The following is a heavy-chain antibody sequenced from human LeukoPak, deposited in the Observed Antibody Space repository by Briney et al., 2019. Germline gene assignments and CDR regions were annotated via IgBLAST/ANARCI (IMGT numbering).Heavy chain of an antibody. Sequence: ASVKVSCKASGYTFTGYYMHWVRQAPGQGLEWMGWINPNSGGTNYAQKFQGRVTMTRDTSISTAYMELSRLRSDDTAVYYCAREWYYDILTGRYEYFQHWGQGTLVTVSS. CDR1: GYTFTGYY. J-gene: IGHJ1*01. CDR3: AREWYYDILTGRYEYFQH. CDR2: INPNSGGT. V-gene: IGHV1-2*02. D-gene: IGHD3-9*01.